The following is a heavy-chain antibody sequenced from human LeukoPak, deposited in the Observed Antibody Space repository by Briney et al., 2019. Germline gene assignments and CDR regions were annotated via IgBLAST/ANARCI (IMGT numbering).Heavy chain of an antibody. J-gene: IGHJ6*02. D-gene: IGHD3-10*01. CDR1: GGTFSSYA. CDR2: ISAYNGNT. Sequence: ASVNVSCKASGGTFSSYAISWVRQAPGQGLEWMGWISAYNGNTNYAQKLQGRVTMTTDTSTSTAYMVLRSLRSDDTAVYYCARYYYGSGSYYNYYYYGMDVWGQGTTVTVSS. CDR3: ARYYYGSGSYYNYYYYGMDV. V-gene: IGHV1-18*01.